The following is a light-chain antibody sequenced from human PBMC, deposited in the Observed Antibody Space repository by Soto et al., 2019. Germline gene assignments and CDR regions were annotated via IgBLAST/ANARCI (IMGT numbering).Light chain of an antibody. CDR1: QSISGY. CDR2: AAS. V-gene: IGKV1-39*01. J-gene: IGKJ1*01. CDR3: QQYGYSPWT. Sequence: DIQLTQSPSSLSASIGDRVTIICRASQSISGYLNWYQQKPGKAPKPLIYAASSLQSGVPSRFSGSESGTDFTLTITSLQPEDFALYYCQQYGYSPWTFGLGTKVDIK.